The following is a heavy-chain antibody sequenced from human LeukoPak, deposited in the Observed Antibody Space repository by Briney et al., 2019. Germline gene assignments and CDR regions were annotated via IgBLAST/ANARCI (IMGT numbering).Heavy chain of an antibody. Sequence: PSETLSLTCTVSGGSLRSSSYYWGWIRQPPGKGLEWIGSIYYSGSTYYNPSLKSRVTISVDTSKNQFSLKLSSVTAADTAVYYCARRTSRFVDYWGQGTLVTVSS. D-gene: IGHD3-16*01. CDR2: IYYSGST. V-gene: IGHV4-39*01. J-gene: IGHJ4*02. CDR1: GGSLRSSSYY. CDR3: ARRTSRFVDY.